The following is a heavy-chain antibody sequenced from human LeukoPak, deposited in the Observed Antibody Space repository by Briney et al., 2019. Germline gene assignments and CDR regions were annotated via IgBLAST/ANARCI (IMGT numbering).Heavy chain of an antibody. Sequence: PSETLSLTCTVSGYSISSGYHWGWIRQPPGKGLEWIGSMYHSGSTYYNPSLKSRVTISVDTSKNQFSLKLRSVTAADTAVYYCARVVQSTDSSGFYLPEYFQHWGQGTLVTVSS. V-gene: IGHV4-38-2*02. J-gene: IGHJ1*01. CDR1: GYSISSGYH. CDR3: ARVVQSTDSSGFYLPEYFQH. CDR2: MYHSGST. D-gene: IGHD3-22*01.